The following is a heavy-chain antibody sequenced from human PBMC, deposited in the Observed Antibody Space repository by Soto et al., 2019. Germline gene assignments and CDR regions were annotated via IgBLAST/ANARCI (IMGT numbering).Heavy chain of an antibody. J-gene: IGHJ6*02. CDR3: ARDGGFYYGMDV. CDR2: INHSGST. CDR1: GGSFSGYY. D-gene: IGHD3-3*01. V-gene: IGHV4-34*01. Sequence: SETLSLTCAVYGGSFSGYYWSWIRQPPGKGLEWIGEINHSGSTNYNPSLKSRVTISVDTSKNQFSLKLSSVTAADTAVYYCARDGGFYYGMDVWGQGTTVTVSS.